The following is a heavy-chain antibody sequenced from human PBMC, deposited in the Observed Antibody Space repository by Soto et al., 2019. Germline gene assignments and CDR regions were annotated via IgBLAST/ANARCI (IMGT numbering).Heavy chain of an antibody. CDR3: AKATPGIAAAGRTCFDY. D-gene: IGHD6-13*01. Sequence: EVQLLESGGGLVQPGGSLRLSCAASGFTFSSYAMSWVRQAPGKGLEWVSAISGSGGSTCYADSVKGRFTISRDNSKNTLYLQMNSLTAEDTAVHYCAKATPGIAAAGRTCFDYWGQGTLVTVSS. J-gene: IGHJ4*02. CDR1: GFTFSSYA. CDR2: ISGSGGST. V-gene: IGHV3-23*01.